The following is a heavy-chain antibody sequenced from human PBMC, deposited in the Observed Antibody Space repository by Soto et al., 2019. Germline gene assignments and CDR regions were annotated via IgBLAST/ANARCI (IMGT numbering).Heavy chain of an antibody. V-gene: IGHV1-2*02. CDR1: GYPVTAYY. D-gene: IGHD3-3*01. CDR3: ARGGGVGVAGSAAFDM. Sequence: QLHLVQSGAVVKKPGASVTVSCSASGYPVTAYYMHWVRQAPGRGLEWMGGINPATGAAKYTQTFQGRVTMTRDTPTSTVFMELGGLTSDDTAVFYCARGGGVGVAGSAAFDMWGQGTLVTVSS. CDR2: INPATGAA. J-gene: IGHJ3*02.